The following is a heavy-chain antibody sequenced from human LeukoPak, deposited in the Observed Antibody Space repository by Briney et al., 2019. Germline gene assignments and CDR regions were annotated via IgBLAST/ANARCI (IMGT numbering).Heavy chain of an antibody. D-gene: IGHD1-26*01. V-gene: IGHV3-74*01. J-gene: IGHJ3*02. CDR2: ISPGGRGT. Sequence: GGSLRLSCAASGFTFSNYWIHWVRHVRGKGVVWVSRISPGGRGTNYAHSVKGRFTISRDNAAESLYLQMNSLRDEDTAVYYCARDMWTREAFDIWRQGTMVTVCS. CDR1: GFTFSNYW. CDR3: ARDMWTREAFDI.